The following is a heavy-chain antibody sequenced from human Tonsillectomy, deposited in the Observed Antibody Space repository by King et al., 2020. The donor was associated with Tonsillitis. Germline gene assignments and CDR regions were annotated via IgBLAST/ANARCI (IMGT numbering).Heavy chain of an antibody. CDR1: GFSVSDHY. Sequence: VQLVESGGGLVQPGGSLRLSCVASGFSVSDHYMEWVRQAPGKGLEWVGRSRNKADSYTTEYAASVKGRFTISRDDLKKSLYLQMNSLKSEDTAVYYCASGRVGATDYWGQGTLVTVSS. V-gene: IGHV3-72*01. CDR3: ASGRVGATDY. D-gene: IGHD1-26*01. J-gene: IGHJ4*02. CDR2: SRNKADSYTT.